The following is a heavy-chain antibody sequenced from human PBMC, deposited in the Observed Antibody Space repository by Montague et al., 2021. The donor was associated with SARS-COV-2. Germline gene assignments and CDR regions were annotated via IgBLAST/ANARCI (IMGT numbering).Heavy chain of an antibody. CDR3: ARRGDYGGPRFDY. Sequence: SETLSLTCTVSGGSVSNSSHYWSWLRQLPGTVLDWNRSIYYSGSTHYNPSLKSRVTISVDTSKNQFSLKLSSVTAADTAVYYCARRGDYGGPRFDYWAQGTLVSVSS. CDR1: GGSVSNSSHY. D-gene: IGHD4-23*01. CDR2: IYYSGST. J-gene: IGHJ4*02. V-gene: IGHV4-39*01.